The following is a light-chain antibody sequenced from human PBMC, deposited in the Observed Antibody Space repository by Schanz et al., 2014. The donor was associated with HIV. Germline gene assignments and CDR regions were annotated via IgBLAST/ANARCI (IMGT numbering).Light chain of an antibody. J-gene: IGLJ2*01. CDR1: SSNIGSNT. V-gene: IGLV1-44*01. CDR3: AVWDDSLNGVV. Sequence: QSMLTQPPSASGTPGQRVTLSCSGSSSNIGSNTVNWYQQLPGTAPKLLIYSNNQRPSGVPGRLSGSKSGTSASLAISGLQSEDEADYYCAVWDDSLNGVVFGGGTKLTVL. CDR2: SNN.